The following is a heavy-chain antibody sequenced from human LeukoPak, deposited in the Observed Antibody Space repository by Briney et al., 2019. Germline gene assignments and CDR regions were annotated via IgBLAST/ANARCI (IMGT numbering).Heavy chain of an antibody. CDR2: IIPIFGTA. D-gene: IGHD6-13*01. CDR3: ARDQEQQLVPDYYYYGMDV. J-gene: IGHJ6*02. Sequence: SVKVSCKASGGTFSSYAISWVRQAPGQGLEWMGGIIPIFGTANYAQKFQSRVTITADESTSTAYMELSSLRSEDTAVYYCARDQEQQLVPDYYYYGMDVWGQGTTVTVSS. CDR1: GGTFSSYA. V-gene: IGHV1-69*01.